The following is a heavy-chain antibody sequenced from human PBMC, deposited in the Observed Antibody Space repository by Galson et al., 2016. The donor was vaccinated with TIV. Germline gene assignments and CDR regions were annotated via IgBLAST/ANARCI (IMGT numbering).Heavy chain of an antibody. Sequence: SVKVSCKASGGIFSNFVISWVRQAPGQGLEWMGRFTPVFGITNYAQKFQDRVSITADKSTSTVYMELSSLTSQDTADYYCARGTWSTDSWSGYAFYALDVWGQGTTVTVSS. V-gene: IGHV1-69*04. CDR2: FTPVFGIT. CDR1: GGIFSNFV. CDR3: ARGTWSTDSWSGYAFYALDV. J-gene: IGHJ6*02. D-gene: IGHD3-3*01.